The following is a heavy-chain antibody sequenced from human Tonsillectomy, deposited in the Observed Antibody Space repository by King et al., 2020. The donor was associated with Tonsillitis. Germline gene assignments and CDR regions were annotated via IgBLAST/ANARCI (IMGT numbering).Heavy chain of an antibody. Sequence: VQLQESGPGLVKPSETLSLTFTVSGGASSSDNWSCIRHPPGQGLDWLGYIYYSGSTYYNASLKSRVTISVDTSTNQFSLKRSAVTAADTAVYYCARDSSSWYLGWFDPWGQGTLVTVSS. CDR2: IYYSGST. V-gene: IGHV4-59*12. CDR3: ARDSSSWYLGWFDP. J-gene: IGHJ5*02. D-gene: IGHD6-13*01. CDR1: GGASSSDN.